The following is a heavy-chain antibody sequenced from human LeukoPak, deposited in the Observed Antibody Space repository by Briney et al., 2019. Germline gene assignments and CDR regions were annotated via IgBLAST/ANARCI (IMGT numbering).Heavy chain of an antibody. Sequence: GASVKVSCKASGYTFTGYYTHWVRQAPGQGLEWMGWINPNSGGTNYAQKFQGRVTMTRDTSISTAYMELSRLRSDGTAVYYCARERITMVRGAKSNWFDPWGQGTLVTVSS. V-gene: IGHV1-2*02. D-gene: IGHD3-10*01. CDR3: ARERITMVRGAKSNWFDP. CDR1: GYTFTGYY. CDR2: INPNSGGT. J-gene: IGHJ5*02.